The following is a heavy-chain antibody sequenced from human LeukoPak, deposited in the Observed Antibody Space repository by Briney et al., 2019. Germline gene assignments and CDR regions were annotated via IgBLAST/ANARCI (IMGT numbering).Heavy chain of an antibody. Sequence: ASVKVSCKASGHTFTSYGISWVRQGPGQGLEWMGWISAYNGNTNYAQKLQGRVTMTTDTSTSTAYMELRSLRSDDTAVYYCANRRGSGSYYDYWGQGTLVTVSS. CDR2: ISAYNGNT. CDR1: GHTFTSYG. CDR3: ANRRGSGSYYDY. D-gene: IGHD1-26*01. J-gene: IGHJ4*02. V-gene: IGHV1-18*01.